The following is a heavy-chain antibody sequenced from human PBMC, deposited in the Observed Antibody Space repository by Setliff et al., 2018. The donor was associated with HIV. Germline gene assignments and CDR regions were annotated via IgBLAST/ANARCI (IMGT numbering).Heavy chain of an antibody. J-gene: IGHJ6*03. CDR2: IYYSGST. V-gene: IGHV4-39*01. CDR3: AKQGGDSGYGFYSYYYDMDV. CDR1: GGSISSNSYY. D-gene: IGHD5-12*01. Sequence: SETLSLTCTVSGGSISSNSYYWGWIRQPPGKGLGWIGSIYYSGSTYYNPSLKSRVTISVDTSKNQFSLKLSSVTAADTAVYYCAKQGGDSGYGFYSYYYDMDVWGKGTTVTVSS.